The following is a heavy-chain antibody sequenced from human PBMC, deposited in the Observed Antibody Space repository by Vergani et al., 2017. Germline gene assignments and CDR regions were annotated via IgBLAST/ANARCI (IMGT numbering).Heavy chain of an antibody. V-gene: IGHV3-7*01. CDR3: ARDGIAAAGTGYYGMDV. CDR2: IKQDGSEK. D-gene: IGHD6-13*01. Sequence: EVQLVESGGGLVQPGGSLRLSCAASGFMFSNYWMNWVRQAPGKGLEWVANIKQDGSEKYYVDSVRGRFTISRDNAKNSLYLQMNSLRAEDTAVYYCARDGIAAAGTGYYGMDVWGQGTTVTVSS. CDR1: GFMFSNYW. J-gene: IGHJ6*02.